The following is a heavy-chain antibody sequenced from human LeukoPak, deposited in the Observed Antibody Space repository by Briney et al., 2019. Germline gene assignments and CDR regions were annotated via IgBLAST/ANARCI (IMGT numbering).Heavy chain of an antibody. Sequence: ASVKVSCKASGYTFTSYGISWVRQAPGQGLEWMGWISAYNGNTNYAQKLQGRVTMTTDTSTSTAYMELRSLRSDDTAVYYCARDRRLWFGELLFDYWGQGTLVTVSS. CDR3: ARDRRLWFGELLFDY. CDR2: ISAYNGNT. D-gene: IGHD3-10*01. CDR1: GYTFTSYG. V-gene: IGHV1-18*01. J-gene: IGHJ4*02.